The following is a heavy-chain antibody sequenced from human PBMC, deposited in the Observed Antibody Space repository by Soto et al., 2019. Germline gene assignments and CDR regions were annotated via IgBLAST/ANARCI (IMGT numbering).Heavy chain of an antibody. CDR3: AREVTTSVGAFDI. CDR2: MDYSGST. V-gene: IGHV4-61*08. D-gene: IGHD4-17*01. CDR1: GGSISSGGYY. Sequence: SETLSLTCPVSGGSISSGGYYWSWIRQHPGKGLEWIGYMDYSGSTYYNPSLKSRVTISVDTSKNQFSLKLSSVTAADTAVYYCAREVTTSVGAFDIWGQGTMVTVSS. J-gene: IGHJ3*02.